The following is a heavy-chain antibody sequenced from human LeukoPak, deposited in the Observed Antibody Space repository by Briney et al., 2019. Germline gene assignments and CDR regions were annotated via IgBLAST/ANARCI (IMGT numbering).Heavy chain of an antibody. D-gene: IGHD3-10*01. CDR2: MYMSGTT. CDR3: AKVGELWFGAYFDY. Sequence: SETLSLTCTVSGDSISSYYWSWVRQPAGKGLEWHGRMYMSGTTNYNPSLKSGVTMSVETCKNQCGVKRKDVAAADTAVYYCAKVGELWFGAYFDYWGQGTLVTVSS. J-gene: IGHJ4*02. V-gene: IGHV4-4*07. CDR1: GDSISSYY.